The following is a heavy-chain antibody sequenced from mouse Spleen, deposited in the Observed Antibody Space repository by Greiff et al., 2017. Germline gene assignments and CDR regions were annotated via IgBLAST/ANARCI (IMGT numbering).Heavy chain of an antibody. D-gene: IGHD3-1*01. CDR1: GFTFSSYA. Sequence: DVMLVESGGGLVKLGGSLKLSCAASGFTFSSYAMSWVRQTPEKRLEWVATISSGGGNTYYPDSVKGRFTISRDNAKNTLYLQMSSLKSEDTAMYYCAREGANLYFDYWGQGTTLTVSS. V-gene: IGHV5-9*01. CDR2: ISSGGGNT. J-gene: IGHJ2*01. CDR3: AREGANLYFDY.